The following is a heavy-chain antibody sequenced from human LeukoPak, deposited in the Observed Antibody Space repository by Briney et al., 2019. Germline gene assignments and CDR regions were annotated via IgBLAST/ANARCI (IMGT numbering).Heavy chain of an antibody. CDR3: AREWLRFFDY. CDR1: GFTFSSYA. D-gene: IGHD5-12*01. Sequence: GGSLRLSCAASGFTFSSYAMHWVRQAPGKGLEWVAVISYDGSNKYYADSVNGRFTISRDNSKNTLYLQMNSLRAEDTAVYYCAREWLRFFDYWGQGTLVTVSS. V-gene: IGHV3-30-3*01. J-gene: IGHJ4*02. CDR2: ISYDGSNK.